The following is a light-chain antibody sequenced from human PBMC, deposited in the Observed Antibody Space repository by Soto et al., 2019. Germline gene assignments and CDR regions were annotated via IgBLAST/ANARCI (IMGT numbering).Light chain of an antibody. CDR2: GAS. CDR1: QSVSSS. CDR3: QLFYNWPPLYT. Sequence: EIVMTQSPATLSVSPGDRATLSCRASQSVSSSLAWYQQKPGQAPRLLIYGASTSATGIPARFSGSGSGTEFTLTISSLQSEDFAVYYCQLFYNWPPLYTFGQGTKREI. V-gene: IGKV3-15*01. J-gene: IGKJ2*01.